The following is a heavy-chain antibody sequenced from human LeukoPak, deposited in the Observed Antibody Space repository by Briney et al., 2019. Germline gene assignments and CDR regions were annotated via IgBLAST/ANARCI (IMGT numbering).Heavy chain of an antibody. CDR3: ASSESAMLDY. V-gene: IGHV4-34*01. CDR2: INHSGST. CDR1: GGSFSGYY. Sequence: SETLSLTCAVYGGSFSGYYWSWIRQPPGKGLEWIGEINHSGSTNYNPPLKSRVTISVDTSKNQFSLKLSSVTAADTAVYYCASSESAMLDYWGQGTLVTVSS. J-gene: IGHJ4*02.